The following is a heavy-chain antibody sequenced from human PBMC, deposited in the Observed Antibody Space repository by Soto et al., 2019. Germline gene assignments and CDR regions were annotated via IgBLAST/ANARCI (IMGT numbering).Heavy chain of an antibody. Sequence: LCLTCTVAGGSISSHYLSWVRQAPGKGLEWIGHIYYRGSTSYNPSLRSRSTISVDTSNNQFSLKLNSVTTADTAVYYCARDGREASGMDVWGQGTKVTVSS. CDR3: ARDGREASGMDV. CDR1: GGSISSHY. D-gene: IGHD1-26*01. V-gene: IGHV4-59*11. CDR2: IYYRGST. J-gene: IGHJ6*02.